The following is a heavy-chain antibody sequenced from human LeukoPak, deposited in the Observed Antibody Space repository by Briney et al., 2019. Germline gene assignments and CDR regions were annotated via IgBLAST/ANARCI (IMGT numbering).Heavy chain of an antibody. CDR1: GFTFSSYA. J-gene: IGHJ4*02. CDR2: ISGSGGST. D-gene: IGHD3-3*01. V-gene: IGHV3-23*01. CDR3: AKLMYYDFWSGYLDY. Sequence: GGSLRFSCAASGFTFSSYAMSWVRQAPGKGLEWVSAISGSGGSTYYADSVKGRFTISRDNSKNTLYLQMNSLRAEDTAVYYCAKLMYYDFWSGYLDYWGQGTLVTVSS.